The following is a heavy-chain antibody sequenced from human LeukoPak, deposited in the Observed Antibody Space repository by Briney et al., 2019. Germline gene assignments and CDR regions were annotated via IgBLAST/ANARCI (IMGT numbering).Heavy chain of an antibody. CDR2: IHNDGSST. V-gene: IGHV3-74*01. CDR3: ARDPRGITALVDYFDY. Sequence: GGSLRLSCAASGFTFSRYWMHWVRQAPGTGLVWVSRIHNDGSSTSYADSVKGRFTISRDNAKNSLYLQTNSLRAEDTAVYYCARDPRGITALVDYFDYWGQGTLVTVSS. J-gene: IGHJ4*02. D-gene: IGHD5-18*01. CDR1: GFTFSRYW.